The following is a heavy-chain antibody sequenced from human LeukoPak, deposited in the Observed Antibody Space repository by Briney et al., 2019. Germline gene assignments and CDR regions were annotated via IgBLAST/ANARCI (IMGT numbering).Heavy chain of an antibody. J-gene: IGHJ3*02. Sequence: GGSLRLSCAASGFTFSLYWMTWVRQSPGMGLEWVADINPDGSQKYSVDSVKGRFTISRDNAKNSLYLQMSSLRAEDMALYYCAKVGDTLAFDIWGQGTMVTVSS. CDR2: INPDGSQK. D-gene: IGHD2-2*02. CDR3: AKVGDTLAFDI. CDR1: GFTFSLYW. V-gene: IGHV3-7*03.